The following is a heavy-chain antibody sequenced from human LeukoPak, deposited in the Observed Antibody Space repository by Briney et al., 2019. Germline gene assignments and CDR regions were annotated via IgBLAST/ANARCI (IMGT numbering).Heavy chain of an antibody. J-gene: IGHJ6*03. CDR1: EFTFRSYA. Sequence: GGSLRLSCAASEFTFRSYAMSWVRQAPGKGLEWVSAISGSGATTYSADSVKGRFTISRDSSKNTLYLQMNSLRAEDTAVYYCAKGYSFGCCNYYYMDAWGKGTTVTVSS. V-gene: IGHV3-23*01. D-gene: IGHD5-18*01. CDR2: ISGSGATT. CDR3: AKGYSFGCCNYYYMDA.